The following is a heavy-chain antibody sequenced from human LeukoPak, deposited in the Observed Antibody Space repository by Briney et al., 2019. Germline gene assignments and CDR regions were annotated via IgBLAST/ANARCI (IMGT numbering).Heavy chain of an antibody. D-gene: IGHD1-14*01. CDR3: ARGVEPLAANTLAY. CDR2: ISGSAGAT. CDR1: GFTFSTYA. V-gene: IGHV3-23*01. J-gene: IGHJ4*02. Sequence: GGSLRLSCAASGFTFSTYAMSWVRQAPGKGLEWVSGISGSAGATFYADSVKGRFTISRDNSKNTLFLQMNSLSPDDTAVYYCARGVEPLAANTLAYWGQGTLVTVSS.